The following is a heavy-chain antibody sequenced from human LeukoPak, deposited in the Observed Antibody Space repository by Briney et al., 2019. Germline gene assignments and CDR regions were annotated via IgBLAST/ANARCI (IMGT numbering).Heavy chain of an antibody. CDR2: IKSKTDGGTT. D-gene: IGHD3-10*01. J-gene: IGHJ4*02. CDR1: GFTFSNAW. CDR3: TTEWVRGVIIRDGFDY. Sequence: PGGSLRLSCAASGFTFSNAWMSWVRQAPGKGLEWVGRIKSKTDGGTTDYAAPVKGRFTISRDDSKNTLYLQMNSLKTEDTAVYYCTTEWVRGVIIRDGFDYWGQGTLVTVSS. V-gene: IGHV3-15*01.